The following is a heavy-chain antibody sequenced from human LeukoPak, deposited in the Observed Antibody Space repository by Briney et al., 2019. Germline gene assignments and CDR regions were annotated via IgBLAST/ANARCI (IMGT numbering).Heavy chain of an antibody. CDR2: ISYSGHT. J-gene: IGHJ4*02. V-gene: IGHV4-31*03. D-gene: IGHD2-15*01. CDR3: ARRDCSGGSCYSNIGDY. Sequence: KTSETLSLTCIVSGDSFNRGGFYWSWIRQHPGKGLEWIGCISYSGHTSYNPSLESRFTISVDTSKNQFSLKLSSVTAADTAMYYCARRDCSGGSCYSNIGDYWGQGTLVTVSS. CDR1: GDSFNRGGFY.